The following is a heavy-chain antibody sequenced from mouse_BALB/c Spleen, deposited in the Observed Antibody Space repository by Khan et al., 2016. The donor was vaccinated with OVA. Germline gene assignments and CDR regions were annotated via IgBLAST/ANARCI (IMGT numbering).Heavy chain of an antibody. CDR2: INPHIGET. CDR3: TRIYRSDFDY. Sequence: VQLKQSGPELVKPGASVKISCEASGYSFTGYFMNWVMQSHGQSLEWIGRINPHIGETFYNQKFKDKATLTVDESSSTAHMGLRSLASEDSAVYYCTRIYRSDFDYWGQGTTLTVSS. CDR1: GYSFTGYF. D-gene: IGHD1-1*01. J-gene: IGHJ2*01. V-gene: IGHV1-20*02.